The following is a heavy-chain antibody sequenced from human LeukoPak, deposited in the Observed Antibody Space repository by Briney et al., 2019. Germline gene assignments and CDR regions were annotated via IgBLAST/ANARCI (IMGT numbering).Heavy chain of an antibody. V-gene: IGHV3-23*01. CDR1: GFTFSSYA. CDR3: AKGLVPAAKRGYSYGFCYFDY. J-gene: IGHJ4*02. Sequence: GGSLRLSCAASGFTFSSYAMSWVRQAPGKGLEWVSAISGSGGSTYYADSVKGRFTISRDNSKNTLYLQMNSLRAEDTAVYYCAKGLVPAAKRGYSYGFCYFDYWGQGTLVTVSS. CDR2: ISGSGGST. D-gene: IGHD5-18*01.